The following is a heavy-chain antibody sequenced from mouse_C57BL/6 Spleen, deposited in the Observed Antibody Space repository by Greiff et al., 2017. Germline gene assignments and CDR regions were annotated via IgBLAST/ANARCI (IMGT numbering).Heavy chain of an antibody. CDR3: AKLGYYGNYGPVYYAMYY. J-gene: IGHJ4*01. CDR1: GYTFTSYW. CDR2: IYPGSGST. D-gene: IGHD2-1*01. Sequence: QVQLKQPGAELVKPGASVKMSCKASGYTFTSYWITWVKQRPGQGLEWIGDIYPGSGSTNYNEKFKSKATLTVDTSSSTAYMQLSSLTSEDSAVYYCAKLGYYGNYGPVYYAMYYWGQGTSVTVSS. V-gene: IGHV1-55*01.